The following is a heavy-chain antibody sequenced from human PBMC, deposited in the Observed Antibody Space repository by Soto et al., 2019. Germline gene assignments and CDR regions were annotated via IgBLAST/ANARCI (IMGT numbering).Heavy chain of an antibody. CDR2: IYASGST. CDR1: GFTVSNIY. J-gene: IGHJ4*02. Sequence: EVQLVESGGGLVQPGGSLRLSCAASGFTVSNIYMSWVRRAPGKGLEWLSVIYASGSTYYADSVEGRFTISRDSSTNMLYLQMNNLRVDDTATYYCVRDMGSFFPTRDYWGQGTLVTVSS. V-gene: IGHV3-66*01. D-gene: IGHD1-26*01. CDR3: VRDMGSFFPTRDY.